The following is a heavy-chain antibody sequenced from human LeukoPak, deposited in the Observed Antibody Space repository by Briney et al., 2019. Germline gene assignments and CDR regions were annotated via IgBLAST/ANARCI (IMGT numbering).Heavy chain of an antibody. CDR3: AGDYDYGDLSNWFDP. V-gene: IGHV1-2*02. Sequence: GASVKVSCKASGYTFTGYYMHWVRQTPGQGLEWMGWINPNSGGTNYAQKFQGRVTMTRDTSISTAYMELSRLRSDDTAVYYCAGDYDYGDLSNWFDPWGQGTLVTVSS. CDR1: GYTFTGYY. D-gene: IGHD4-17*01. J-gene: IGHJ5*02. CDR2: INPNSGGT.